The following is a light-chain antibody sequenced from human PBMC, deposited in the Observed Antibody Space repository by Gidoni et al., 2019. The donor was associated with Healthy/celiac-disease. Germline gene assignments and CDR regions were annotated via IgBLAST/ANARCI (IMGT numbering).Light chain of an antibody. V-gene: IGLV2-8*01. CDR3: SSYAGSNNLV. CDR2: EVS. Sequence: QSALTQPPSASRSPGQSVTISCTGTSSDVGGYNYVSWYQQHPGKAPKLMSYEVSKRPSGVPDRFSGSKSGNTASLTVSGLQAEDEADYYCSSYAGSNNLVFGGGTKLTVL. J-gene: IGLJ3*02. CDR1: SSDVGGYNY.